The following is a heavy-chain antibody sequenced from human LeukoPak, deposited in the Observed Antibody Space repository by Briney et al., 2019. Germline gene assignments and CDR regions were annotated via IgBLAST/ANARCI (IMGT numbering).Heavy chain of an antibody. J-gene: IGHJ5*02. CDR3: ARVGSGYYYDRFDP. D-gene: IGHD3-22*01. CDR1: SYSISSGYY. Sequence: SETLSLTCTVSSYSISSGYYWGWIRQPPGKGLEWIGSIYHSGSTYYNPSLKSRVTISVDTSKNQFSLKLSSVTAADTAVYYCARVGSGYYYDRFDPWGQGTLVTVSS. CDR2: IYHSGST. V-gene: IGHV4-38-2*02.